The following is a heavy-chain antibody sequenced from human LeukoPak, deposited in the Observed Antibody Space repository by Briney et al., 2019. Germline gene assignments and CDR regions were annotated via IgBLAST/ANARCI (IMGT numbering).Heavy chain of an antibody. V-gene: IGHV1-46*01. D-gene: IGHD3-22*01. CDR1: GYTFTSYY. Sequence: ASVKVSCKASGYTFTSYYMHWVRQAPGQGLEWMGIINPSGGSTSYAQKFQGRVTMTRDTSTSTVYMELSSLRSEDTAVYYCARDPNEDHYDSSGYYPFDYWGQGTLVTVSS. J-gene: IGHJ4*02. CDR3: ARDPNEDHYDSSGYYPFDY. CDR2: INPSGGST.